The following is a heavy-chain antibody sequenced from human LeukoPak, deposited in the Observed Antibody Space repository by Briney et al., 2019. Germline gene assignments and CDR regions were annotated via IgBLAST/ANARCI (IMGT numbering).Heavy chain of an antibody. CDR3: AKDYGYSSSWYDY. CDR1: GFTFDVYG. D-gene: IGHD6-13*01. J-gene: IGHJ4*02. CDR2: ISWNSASV. Sequence: GGSLRPSCEASGFTFDVYGMHWVRQAPGKGLEWVSTISWNSASVGYVDSVKGRFTISRDNAKKPLYLQMNSLRPEDTALHYCAKDYGYSSSWYDYWGQGTLVTVSS. V-gene: IGHV3-9*01.